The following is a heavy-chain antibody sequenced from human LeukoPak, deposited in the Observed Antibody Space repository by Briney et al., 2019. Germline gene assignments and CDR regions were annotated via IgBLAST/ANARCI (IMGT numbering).Heavy chain of an antibody. V-gene: IGHV1-18*01. CDR3: ARDRNKWFGELTDAFDI. J-gene: IGHJ3*02. CDR1: GYAFTNYA. CDR2: ISVYNGNT. D-gene: IGHD3-10*01. Sequence: ASVKVSCKASGYAFTNYAISWVRQAPGQGLEWMGWISVYNGNTNYAQKLQGRVTMTADTSTTTAYMELRSLRSDDTAVYYCARDRNKWFGELTDAFDIWGQGTMVTVSS.